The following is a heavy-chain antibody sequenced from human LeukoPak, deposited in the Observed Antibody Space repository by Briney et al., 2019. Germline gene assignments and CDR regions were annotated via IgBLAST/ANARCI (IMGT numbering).Heavy chain of an antibody. Sequence: ASVKVSCKASGYTFTGYYMHWVRQAPGQGLEWMGWINPNSGGTNYAQKFQGRVTMTRDTSISTAYMELSRLRSDDTAVYYCARDPGAEGYFDYWGQGTLVTVSS. V-gene: IGHV1-2*02. CDR1: GYTFTGYY. J-gene: IGHJ4*02. CDR2: INPNSGGT. D-gene: IGHD7-27*01. CDR3: ARDPGAEGYFDY.